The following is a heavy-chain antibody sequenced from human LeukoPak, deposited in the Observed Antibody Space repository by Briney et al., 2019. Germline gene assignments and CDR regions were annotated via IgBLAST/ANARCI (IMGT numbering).Heavy chain of an antibody. J-gene: IGHJ4*02. CDR2: INPNSGGT. V-gene: IGHV1-2*02. CDR1: GYTFTGYY. CDR3: ATRPPLAVAGPFDH. Sequence: ASVKVSCKASGYTFTGYYMHWVRQAPGQGLEWMGWINPNSGGTNYAQKLQGRVIMTTDTSISTAYMELGSLTSDDTAVYYCATRPPLAVAGPFDHWGQGPLVTVSS. D-gene: IGHD6-19*01.